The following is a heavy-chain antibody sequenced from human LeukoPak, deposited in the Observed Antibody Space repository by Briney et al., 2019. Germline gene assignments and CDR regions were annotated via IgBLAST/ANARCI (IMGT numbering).Heavy chain of an antibody. CDR1: GGSISSGSYY. Sequence: PSETLSLTCTVSGGSISSGSYYWSWIRQPAGKGLEWIGRIYSSGSTNYNPSLRSRATISIDTSSNEFSLKLSSVTAADTAVYYCARHTMVRGVIITDYFDYWGQGTLVTVSS. CDR3: ARHTMVRGVIITDYFDY. CDR2: IYSSGST. D-gene: IGHD3-10*01. J-gene: IGHJ4*02. V-gene: IGHV4-61*02.